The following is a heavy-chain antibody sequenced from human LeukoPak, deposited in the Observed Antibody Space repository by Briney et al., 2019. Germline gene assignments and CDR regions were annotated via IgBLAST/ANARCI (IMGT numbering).Heavy chain of an antibody. V-gene: IGHV1-46*01. CDR3: ARGGGGSYYFDY. CDR1: GYTFTSYY. J-gene: IGHJ4*02. D-gene: IGHD1-26*01. Sequence: ASVKVSCKASGYTFTSYYMHWVRQAPGQGLEWMGKINPSGGSTSYAQKFQGRVTMTRDTSMSTVYMELSSLRSEDTAVYYRARGGGGSYYFDYWGQGTLVTVSS. CDR2: INPSGGST.